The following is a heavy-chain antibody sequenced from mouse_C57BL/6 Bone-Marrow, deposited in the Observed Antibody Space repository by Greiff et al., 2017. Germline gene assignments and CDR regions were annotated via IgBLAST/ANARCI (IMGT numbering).Heavy chain of an antibody. V-gene: IGHV7-1*01. J-gene: IGHJ1*03. D-gene: IGHD1-1*01. CDR3: ARVPYDYGSSPSYWYFDV. CDR1: GFTFSDFY. CDR2: SRNKANDYTT. Sequence: EVKLVESGGGLVQSGRSLRLSCATSGFTFSDFYMEWVRQAPGKGLEWIAASRNKANDYTTEYSASVKGRFIVSRDTAQSILYLQMNALRAEDTAIYYCARVPYDYGSSPSYWYFDVWGTGTTVTVSS.